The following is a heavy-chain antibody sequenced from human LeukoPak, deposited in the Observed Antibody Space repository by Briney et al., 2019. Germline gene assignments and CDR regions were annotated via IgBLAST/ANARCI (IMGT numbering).Heavy chain of an antibody. CDR1: GGSISGSTYY. CDR2: IYASGST. J-gene: IGHJ4*02. V-gene: IGHV4-61*02. CDR3: ARDGGSYSLDY. D-gene: IGHD1-26*01. Sequence: PSETLSLTCTVSGGSISGSTYYWGWIRQPAGKGLEWIGRIYASGSTSYNPSLESRATISVDTSKNQFSLKLSSVTAADTAIYCCARDGGSYSLDYWGRGTLVTVSS.